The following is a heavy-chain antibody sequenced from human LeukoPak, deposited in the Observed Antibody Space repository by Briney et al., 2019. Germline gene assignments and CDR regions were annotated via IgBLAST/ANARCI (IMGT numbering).Heavy chain of an antibody. D-gene: IGHD3-10*01. CDR3: AKDLFCGSGSYHNWFDP. CDR2: ISGDGGST. V-gene: IGHV3-43*02. CDR1: GFTFDDYA. Sequence: PGGSLRLSCAASGFTFDDYAMHWVHQAPGKGLEWGSLISGDGGSTYYADSVKGRFTISRDNSKNSLYLQMNSLRTEDTALYYCAKDLFCGSGSYHNWFDPWGQGTLVTVSS. J-gene: IGHJ5*02.